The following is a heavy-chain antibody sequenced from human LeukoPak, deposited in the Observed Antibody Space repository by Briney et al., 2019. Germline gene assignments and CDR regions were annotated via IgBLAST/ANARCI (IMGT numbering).Heavy chain of an antibody. D-gene: IGHD5-12*01. CDR3: IRTLIVATSPYMDV. CDR2: VNSDGTGT. CDR1: GFTFSSYW. Sequence: GGSLRLSCAASGFTFSSYWMHCVPPAPGKGLGCVSRVNSDGTGTTYADSVEGRFTISRDNAKNTVYLQMHSLRAEDTAIYYCIRTLIVATSPYMDVWGKGTTVAVSS. J-gene: IGHJ6*03. V-gene: IGHV3-74*01.